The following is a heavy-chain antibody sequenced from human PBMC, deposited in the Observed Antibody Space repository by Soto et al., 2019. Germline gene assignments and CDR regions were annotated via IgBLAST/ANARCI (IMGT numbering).Heavy chain of an antibody. CDR3: AADTTVVTYYFYD. Sequence: SSVKVSCTASGGTISRYAISWGRQAPGQGLEWMGGIIPIFGTANYAQKFQGRVTITADKSTSTAYMELSSLRSEDTAVYYCAADTTVVTYYFYDCGQGPLVTGSS. J-gene: IGHJ4*02. V-gene: IGHV1-69*06. CDR1: GGTISRYA. D-gene: IGHD4-17*01. CDR2: IIPIFGTA.